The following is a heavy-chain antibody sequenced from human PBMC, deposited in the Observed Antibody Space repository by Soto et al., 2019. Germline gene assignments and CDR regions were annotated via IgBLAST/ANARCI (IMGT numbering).Heavy chain of an antibody. CDR2: ISGSGGST. J-gene: IGHJ2*01. Sequence: EVQLLESGGGLVQPGGSLRLSCAASGFTFSSYAMSWVRQAPGKGLEWVSTISGSGGSTYYADSEKGRFTISRDNSKNTLYLQMSSLRAEDTAVYYCAKQPGYCSGSSCYGYFDLWSRGTLVTVSS. CDR3: AKQPGYCSGSSCYGYFDL. V-gene: IGHV3-23*01. CDR1: GFTFSSYA. D-gene: IGHD2-15*01.